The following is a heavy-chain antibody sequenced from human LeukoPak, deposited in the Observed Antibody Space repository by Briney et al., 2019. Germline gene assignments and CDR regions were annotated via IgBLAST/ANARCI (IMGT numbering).Heavy chain of an antibody. CDR3: ARGIRGGGMNASGYYRYHYNGLDV. V-gene: IGHV4-34*01. J-gene: IGHJ6*02. CDR2: VIHIQSI. Sequence: PSETLSLTCAVSGGSLSGYYWSWIRQSPGKGLEWIGEVIHIQSINLNPSLMSRLAISVDTSKNQFSLRLSSVTAADTAVYFCARGIRGGGMNASGYYRYHYNGLDVWGQGTTVTVSS. D-gene: IGHD5-12*01. CDR1: GGSLSGYY.